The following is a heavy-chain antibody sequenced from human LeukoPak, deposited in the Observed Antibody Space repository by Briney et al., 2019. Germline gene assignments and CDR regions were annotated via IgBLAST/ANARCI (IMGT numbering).Heavy chain of an antibody. V-gene: IGHV1-18*01. CDR1: GYTFTSYG. J-gene: IGHJ3*02. CDR3: ARDDSWVGATTFAFDI. Sequence: ASVKVSCKASGYTFTSYGISWVRRAPGQGLEWMGWISAYNGNTNYAQKLQGRVTMTTDTSTSTAYMELRSLRSDDTAVYYCARDDSWVGATTFAFDIWGQGTMVTVSS. CDR2: ISAYNGNT. D-gene: IGHD1-26*01.